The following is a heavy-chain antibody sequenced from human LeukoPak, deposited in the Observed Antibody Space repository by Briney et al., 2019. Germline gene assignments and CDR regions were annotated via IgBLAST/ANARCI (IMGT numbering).Heavy chain of an antibody. V-gene: IGHV3-23*01. D-gene: IGHD2-15*01. CDR3: AKDVVVAPGYY. J-gene: IGHJ4*02. CDR1: GFTFSSYA. CDR2: ISGSGGST. Sequence: GGSQRLSCAASGFTFSSYAMSWVRQASGKGLEWVSAISGSGGSTYYADSVKGRFTISRDNSKNTLYLQMNSLRAEDTAVYYCAKDVVVAPGYYWGQGTLVTVSS.